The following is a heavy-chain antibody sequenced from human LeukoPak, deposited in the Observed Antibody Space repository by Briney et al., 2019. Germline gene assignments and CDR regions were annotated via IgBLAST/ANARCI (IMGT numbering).Heavy chain of an antibody. V-gene: IGHV4-38-2*02. Sequence: SETLSLTCTVSGYSISSGYYWGWIRQPPGKGLEWIGSIYHSGSTYYNPSLKSRVTISVDTSKNQFSLKLSSVTAADTAVYYCAREAHYYGSGPGDYWGQGTLVTVPS. J-gene: IGHJ4*02. CDR2: IYHSGST. CDR3: AREAHYYGSGPGDY. D-gene: IGHD3-10*01. CDR1: GYSISSGYY.